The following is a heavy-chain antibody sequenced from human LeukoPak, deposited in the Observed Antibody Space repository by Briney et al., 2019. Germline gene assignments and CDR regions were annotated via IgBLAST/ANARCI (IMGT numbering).Heavy chain of an antibody. V-gene: IGHV3-30*02. CDR2: IRYDGIDK. D-gene: IGHD4-11*01. CDR3: AKGDYN. J-gene: IGHJ4*02. CDR1: GFTFSSYG. Sequence: GGSLRLSCAASGFTFSSYGMHWVRQAAGKGLEWVAFIRYDGIDKYYADSVKGRFAISRDNSKNTLYLQMSSLRPEDTAVYYCAKGDYNWGQGTLVTVSS.